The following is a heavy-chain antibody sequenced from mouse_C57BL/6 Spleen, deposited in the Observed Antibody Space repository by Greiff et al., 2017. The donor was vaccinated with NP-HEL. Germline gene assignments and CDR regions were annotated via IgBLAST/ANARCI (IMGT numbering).Heavy chain of an antibody. CDR1: GFTFTDYY. D-gene: IGHD2-3*01. CDR3: VKAVYPLYDVDGGDYAMDY. CDR2: IRNKANGYTT. V-gene: IGHV7-4*01. J-gene: IGHJ4*01. Sequence: EVQRVESGGGLVQPGASLRLSCAASGFTFTDYYMSWVRQPPGKAPEWLALIRNKANGYTTEYTASVKGRFTISRDNSQNILYLQMNTLRAEDSANYYSVKAVYPLYDVDGGDYAMDYWGQGTSVTVSS.